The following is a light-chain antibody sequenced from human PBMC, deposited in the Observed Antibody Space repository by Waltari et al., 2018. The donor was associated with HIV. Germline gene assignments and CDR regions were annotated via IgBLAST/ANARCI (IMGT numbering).Light chain of an antibody. CDR2: KAS. Sequence: DIQLTQSPSTLSASVGDRVTITCRASQSIISWLAWYQQKPGKAPKLLIYKASSLETGVPSRFSGSGSGTEFTLTISSLQPADCATYYCQHYNTYPWTFGQGTKVEIK. J-gene: IGKJ1*01. V-gene: IGKV1-5*03. CDR3: QHYNTYPWT. CDR1: QSIISW.